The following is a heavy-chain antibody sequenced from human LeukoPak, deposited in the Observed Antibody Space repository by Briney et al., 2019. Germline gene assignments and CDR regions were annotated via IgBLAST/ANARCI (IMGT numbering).Heavy chain of an antibody. Sequence: GGSLRLSCAASGFTFSSYEMNWVRQAPGKGLEWVSYISSSGSSIYYADSVKGRFTISRDNAKNSLYLQTNSLRAEDTAVYYCAGRLTLSDPWGQGTLVTVSS. V-gene: IGHV3-48*03. J-gene: IGHJ5*02. CDR2: ISSSGSSI. D-gene: IGHD3-9*01. CDR1: GFTFSSYE. CDR3: AGRLTLSDP.